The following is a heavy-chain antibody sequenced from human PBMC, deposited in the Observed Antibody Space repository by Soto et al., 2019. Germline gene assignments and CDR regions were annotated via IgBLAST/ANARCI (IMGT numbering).Heavy chain of an antibody. V-gene: IGHV6-1*01. CDR3: ARQRGGGLRFLEWLFHFDY. J-gene: IGHJ4*02. D-gene: IGHD3-3*01. Sequence: SPTLSLTCAISGDSVSSNSAAWNWIRQSPSRGLEWLGRTYYRSKWYNDYAVSVKSRITINPDTSKNQFSLQLNSVTPEDTAVYYCARQRGGGLRFLEWLFHFDYWGQGTLVTVSS. CDR1: GDSVSSNSAA. CDR2: TYYRSKWYN.